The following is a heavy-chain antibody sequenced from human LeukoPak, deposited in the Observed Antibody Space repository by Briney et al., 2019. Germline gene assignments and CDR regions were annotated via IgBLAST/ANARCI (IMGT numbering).Heavy chain of an antibody. D-gene: IGHD3-22*01. V-gene: IGHV4-34*01. Sequence: SETLSLTCAVYGGSFSGYYWSWIRQPPGKGLEWIGEINHSGSTNYNPSLKSRVTISVDTSKNQFSLKLSSVTAADTAVYYCARVPRGVVVPYFDYWGQGTLVTVSS. CDR3: ARVPRGVVVPYFDY. CDR1: GGSFSGYY. J-gene: IGHJ4*02. CDR2: INHSGST.